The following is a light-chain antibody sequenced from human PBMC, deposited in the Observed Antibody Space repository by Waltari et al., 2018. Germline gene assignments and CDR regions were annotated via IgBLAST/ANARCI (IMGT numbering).Light chain of an antibody. CDR1: SSDAVCSNY. V-gene: IGLV2-14*01. CDR2: EVS. J-gene: IGLJ2*01. CDR3: SSYTSSSTG. Sequence: QSALTQPASVSGSPGQSITFSCTGTSSDAVCSNYVFWYQQHPGKAPKLMIYEVSKRPSGVANRFSGSKSGNKASLTISGLQAEDEADYYCSSYTSSSTGFGGGTKLTVL.